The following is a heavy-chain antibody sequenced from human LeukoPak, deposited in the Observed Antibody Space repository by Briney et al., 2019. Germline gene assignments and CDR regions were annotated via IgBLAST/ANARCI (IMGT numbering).Heavy chain of an antibody. CDR2: IGSTTSVV. CDR1: GFTFSDYS. J-gene: IGHJ4*02. V-gene: IGHV3-48*04. CDR3: ARDRDWSFDY. Sequence: GGPLRLSCAASGFTFSDYSLNWVRQAPGKGLEWISYIGSTTSVVSYADSVKGRFTISRDNAKNSLYLQMNSLRAEDTAVYYCARDRDWSFDYWGQGTLVTVSS. D-gene: IGHD3/OR15-3a*01.